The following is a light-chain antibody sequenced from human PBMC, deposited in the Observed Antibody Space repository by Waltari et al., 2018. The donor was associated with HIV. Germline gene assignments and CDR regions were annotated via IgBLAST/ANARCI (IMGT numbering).Light chain of an antibody. J-gene: IGKJ2*01. CDR1: QSISAK. CDR3: QQYYSGPRGIT. CDR2: EAA. Sequence: EIVMTQSPPTLSVSPGQRVTLSCRASQSISAKVAWYQQRPGQAPRLLIYEAATRPTGIPARFSGSGSVTEFTLTISILQSEDFATYFCQQYYSGPRGITFGQGTMLEIK. V-gene: IGKV3-15*01.